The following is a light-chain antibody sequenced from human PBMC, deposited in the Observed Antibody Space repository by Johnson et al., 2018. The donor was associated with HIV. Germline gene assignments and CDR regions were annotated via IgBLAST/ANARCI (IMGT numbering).Light chain of an antibody. J-gene: IGLJ1*01. CDR2: DDY. Sequence: QSVLTQPPSVSAAPGQTVTISCSGSSSNIGNNYVSWYQQLPGTAPKLLIYDDYKRPSGIPDRFSGSKSATSATLGITALQTGDEADYYCGTWDSSLSAVFGTGTKVTVL. V-gene: IGLV1-51*01. CDR1: SSNIGNNY. CDR3: GTWDSSLSAV.